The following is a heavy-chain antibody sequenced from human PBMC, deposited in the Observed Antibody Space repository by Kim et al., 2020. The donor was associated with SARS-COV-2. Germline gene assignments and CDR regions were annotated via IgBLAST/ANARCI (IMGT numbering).Heavy chain of an antibody. Sequence: LKSRVPISLDTSKNQFSLKLSSVTAADTAVYYCARPAGGYDSSGYSFDYWGQGTLVTVSS. CDR3: ARPAGGYDSSGYSFDY. V-gene: IGHV4-39*01. D-gene: IGHD3-22*01. J-gene: IGHJ4*02.